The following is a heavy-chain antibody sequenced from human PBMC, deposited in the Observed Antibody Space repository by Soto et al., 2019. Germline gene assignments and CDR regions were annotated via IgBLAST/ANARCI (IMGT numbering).Heavy chain of an antibody. V-gene: IGHV1-46*01. J-gene: IGHJ4*02. Sequence: ASVKVSCKASGYTFTSYYMHWVRQAPRQGLEWMGIINPSGGSTSYAQKFQGRVTMTRDTSTSTVYMELSSLRSEDTAVYYCAGERGSVVITSPFDCWGQGTLVTVSS. CDR3: AGERGSVVITSPFDC. D-gene: IGHD3-22*01. CDR2: INPSGGST. CDR1: GYTFTSYY.